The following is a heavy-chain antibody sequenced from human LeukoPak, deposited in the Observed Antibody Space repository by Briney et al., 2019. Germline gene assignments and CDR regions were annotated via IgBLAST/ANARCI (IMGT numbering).Heavy chain of an antibody. Sequence: SETLSLTCTVSGGSLSSGGYYWGWIRKHPGMGLEWIGSIHYSGSTYYTPSLKSRVNISVDTSKSQFALNLTSVTAADTAVYYCARVSSARNGFDYWGQGTLVTVSS. CDR3: ARVSSARNGFDY. V-gene: IGHV4-31*03. CDR2: IHYSGST. J-gene: IGHJ4*02. D-gene: IGHD1-14*01. CDR1: GGSLSSGGYY.